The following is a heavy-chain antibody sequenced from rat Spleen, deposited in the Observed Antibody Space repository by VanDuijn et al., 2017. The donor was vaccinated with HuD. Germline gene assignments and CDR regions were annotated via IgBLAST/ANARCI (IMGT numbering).Heavy chain of an antibody. Sequence: EVQLVESDGGLVQPGRSLKLSCAASGFTFSAYYMAWVRQAPTKGLEWVATISYDGGGTYYPDSVQGRFTISRDNTKSTLYLQMDSLRSDDTATYYCVRHGYTRYYFDYWGQGVMVTVSS. V-gene: IGHV5-29*01. CDR1: GFTFSAYY. J-gene: IGHJ2*01. CDR3: VRHGYTRYYFDY. D-gene: IGHD1-9*01. CDR2: ISYDGGGT.